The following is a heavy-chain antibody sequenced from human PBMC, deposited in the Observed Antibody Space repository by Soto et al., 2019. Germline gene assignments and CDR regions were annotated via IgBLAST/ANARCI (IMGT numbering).Heavy chain of an antibody. CDR1: GFTFNAYA. CDR2: IGGSGGNR. J-gene: IGHJ4*02. Sequence: EVQLLESGGGLVLPGGSLRLSCAASGFTFNAYAMTWVRQAPGKGLEWVSAIGGSGGNRYYAASVKGRFTISRDDSKDALDLQMNSLRLEVAAVYYGARGASEYTNSVDHWCQGILFTVSS. V-gene: IGHV3-23*01. D-gene: IGHD4-4*01. CDR3: ARGASEYTNSVDH.